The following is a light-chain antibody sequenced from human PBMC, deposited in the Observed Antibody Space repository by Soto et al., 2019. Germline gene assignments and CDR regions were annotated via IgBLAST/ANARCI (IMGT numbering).Light chain of an antibody. CDR3: FSYTSSGTYV. V-gene: IGLV2-14*01. CDR1: SSDVGNYKY. J-gene: IGLJ1*01. CDR2: EVS. Sequence: QSALTQPASVSGSPGQSITISCTGTSSDVGNYKYVSWYQQHPGKAPKLMIYEVSNRPSGVSNRFSGSKSGNTSSLTISGLQVEDETDYYCFSYTSSGTYVFGTGTTVTLL.